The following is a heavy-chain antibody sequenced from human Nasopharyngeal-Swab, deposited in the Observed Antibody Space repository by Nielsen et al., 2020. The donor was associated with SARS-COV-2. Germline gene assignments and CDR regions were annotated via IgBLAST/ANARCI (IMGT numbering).Heavy chain of an antibody. CDR2: IWYDGSNK. CDR1: GFTFSSYG. J-gene: IGHJ3*02. V-gene: IGHV3-33*06. CDR3: AKAFGTAYYYDSSGYYYPDAFDI. D-gene: IGHD3-22*01. Sequence: GESLKISCAASGFTFSSYGMHWVRQAPGKGLEWVAVIWYDGSNKYYADSVKGRFTISRDNSKNTLYLQMNSLRAEDTAVYYCAKAFGTAYYYDSSGYYYPDAFDIWGQGTMVTVSS.